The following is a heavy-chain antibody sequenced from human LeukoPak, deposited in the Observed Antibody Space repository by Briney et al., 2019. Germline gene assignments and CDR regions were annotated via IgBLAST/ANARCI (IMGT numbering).Heavy chain of an antibody. CDR2: IYYSGST. J-gene: IGHJ4*02. CDR1: GGSISSHY. Sequence: PSETLSLTCTVSGGSISSHYWNWIRQPPGKGLEWIGYIYYSGSTTYNPSLKSRLTISPEPSKNQVSLKLSSVTAGDTGVYYCARDTDGYNFFHYWGQGTLVTVSS. CDR3: ARDTDGYNFFHY. V-gene: IGHV4-59*11. D-gene: IGHD5-24*01.